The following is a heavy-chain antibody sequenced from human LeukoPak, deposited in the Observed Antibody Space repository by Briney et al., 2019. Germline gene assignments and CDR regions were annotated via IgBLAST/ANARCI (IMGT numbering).Heavy chain of an antibody. CDR1: GGSISSCY. CDR3: ARLGSKGVVPATTPPWYYGMDV. D-gene: IGHD2-2*01. V-gene: IGHV4-59*08. J-gene: IGHJ6*02. Sequence: PSETLSLTCTVSGGSISSCYWSWIRQSPGQGLEWIGYIHYSGSTNYNPSLKSRVTISVDTSKNQFSLKLCSVTAADTAVYYCARLGSKGVVPATTPPWYYGMDVWGQGTTVTVSS. CDR2: IHYSGST.